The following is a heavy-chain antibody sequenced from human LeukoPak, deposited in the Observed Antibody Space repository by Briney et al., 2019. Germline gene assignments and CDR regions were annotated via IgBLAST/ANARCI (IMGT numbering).Heavy chain of an antibody. CDR2: ITASGDST. CDR1: GFPFSGYP. Sequence: NPGGSLRLSCAGSGFPFSGYPISWVRQPPGKGLEWVSAITASGDSTYSADSVKGRFTISRDNSKSTLSLQMNSLRAEDTALYYCAKDPLGGGSSLINWFDSWGQGVWVTVSS. D-gene: IGHD1-26*01. CDR3: AKDPLGGGSSLINWFDS. J-gene: IGHJ5*01. V-gene: IGHV3-23*01.